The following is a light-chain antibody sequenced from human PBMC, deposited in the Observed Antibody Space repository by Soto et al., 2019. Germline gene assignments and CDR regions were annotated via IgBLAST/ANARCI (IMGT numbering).Light chain of an antibody. CDR2: NNI. V-gene: IGLV1-44*01. J-gene: IGLJ3*02. Sequence: QSVLPQPPSASGTPGQRVTISCSGSSSNIGSNAVNWYQQLPGMAPQLLIYNNIQRPSGVPDRFSGSKSGTSASLAISGLQSEDEADYYCAAWDDSLNGWVFGGGTKVTVL. CDR3: AAWDDSLNGWV. CDR1: SSNIGSNA.